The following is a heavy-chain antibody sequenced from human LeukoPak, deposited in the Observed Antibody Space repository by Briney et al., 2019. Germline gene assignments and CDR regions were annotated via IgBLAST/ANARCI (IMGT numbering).Heavy chain of an antibody. D-gene: IGHD3-10*01. CDR2: LSSSGSAF. CDR1: GFTFRSYE. CDR3: AKRSYYGSGSYS. Sequence: PGGSLRLSCEDSGFTFRSYEMNWVRQAPGKGLEWIAYLSSSGSAFSYADSVKGRFTIARDNAKNSVYLEMNSLRAEDTAVYYCAKRSYYGSGSYSWGQGTLVTVSS. J-gene: IGHJ5*02. V-gene: IGHV3-48*03.